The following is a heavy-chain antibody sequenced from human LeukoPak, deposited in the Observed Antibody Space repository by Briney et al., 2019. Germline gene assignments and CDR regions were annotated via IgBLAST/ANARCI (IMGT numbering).Heavy chain of an antibody. V-gene: IGHV3-33*01. J-gene: IGHJ4*02. D-gene: IGHD5-24*01. CDR1: GFTFSTYG. Sequence: GGSLRLSCAASGFTFSTYGMHWVRQAPGKGLEWVTVIWHDGSHKDYADSVKGRFTISRDNSKNTLYLQMYSLRAEDTAIYYCTRVGYIDEGIDYWGQGTLVTVSS. CDR3: TRVGYIDEGIDY. CDR2: IWHDGSHK.